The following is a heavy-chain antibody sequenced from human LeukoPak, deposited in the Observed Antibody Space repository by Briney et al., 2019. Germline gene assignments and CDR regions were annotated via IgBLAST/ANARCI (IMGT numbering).Heavy chain of an antibody. CDR2: IIPIFGTA. Sequence: GASVKVSCKASGGTFSSYAISWVRQAPGQGLEWMGGIIPIFGTANYAQKFQGRVTITADESTSTAYMELSSLRSEDTAVYYCARRMSATLYHYGMDVWGQGTTVTVSS. CDR1: GGTFSSYA. D-gene: IGHD2/OR15-2a*01. J-gene: IGHJ6*02. V-gene: IGHV1-69*13. CDR3: ARRMSATLYHYGMDV.